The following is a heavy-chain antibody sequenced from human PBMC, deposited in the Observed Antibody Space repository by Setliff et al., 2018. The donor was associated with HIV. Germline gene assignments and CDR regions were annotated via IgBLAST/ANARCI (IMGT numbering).Heavy chain of an antibody. CDR3: ARERGDCSSNTCYGTDY. J-gene: IGHJ4*02. Sequence: GESLKISCKGSGYSFTSYWIGWVRQMAGKGLEWMGIIYPGDSEIRYSPSFQGQVTISVDKSISTAYLQWSSLKASDTAMYYCARERGDCSSNTCYGTDYWGQGTQVTVSS. D-gene: IGHD2-2*01. V-gene: IGHV5-51*01. CDR1: GYSFTSYW. CDR2: IYPGDSEI.